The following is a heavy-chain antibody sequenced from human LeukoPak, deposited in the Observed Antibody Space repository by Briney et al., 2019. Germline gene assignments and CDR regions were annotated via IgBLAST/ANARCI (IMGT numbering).Heavy chain of an antibody. CDR3: AKQNTVTLIDY. J-gene: IGHJ4*02. D-gene: IGHD4-11*01. V-gene: IGHV3-23*01. CDR2: ISGSGAGT. Sequence: PGGSLRLSCVASGFILRSYTMSWVRRAPGKGLEWVPAISGSGAGTDYADSVKGRFTISRDNSKSTLYLQMNNLRAEDTAVYYCAKQNTVTLIDYWGQGTLVTVSS. CDR1: GFILRSYT.